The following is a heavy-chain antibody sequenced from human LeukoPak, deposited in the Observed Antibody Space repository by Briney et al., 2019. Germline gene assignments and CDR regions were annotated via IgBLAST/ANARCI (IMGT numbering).Heavy chain of an antibody. CDR2: LHWNGDQ. V-gene: IGHV2-5*01. Sequence: SGPTLVKPTQPPTLTCTFSGISFTTIGMGVGWIRQPPGKALEWLALLHWNGDQRYGPSLNSRLTITKDTSKNQVVLTMTDMDPVDTATYYCAHRSERGSRGYNYFDYWGQGILVTVSS. D-gene: IGHD5-12*01. CDR3: AHRSERGSRGYNYFDY. CDR1: GISFTTIGMG. J-gene: IGHJ4*02.